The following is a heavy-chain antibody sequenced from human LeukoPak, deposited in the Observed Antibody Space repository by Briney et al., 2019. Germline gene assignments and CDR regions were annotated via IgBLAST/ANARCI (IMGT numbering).Heavy chain of an antibody. V-gene: IGHV3-21*01. J-gene: IGHJ4*02. Sequence: GGSLRLSCAASGFTFSSYTINWVRQAPGKGLEWASSITSSSYIYYADSVKGRFTISRDNAKNSLYLQMNSLRAEDTAVYYCARDRDYGYVWGSYRPDYFDYWGQGTLVTDSS. CDR1: GFTFSSYT. D-gene: IGHD3-16*02. CDR2: ITSSSYI. CDR3: ARDRDYGYVWGSYRPDYFDY.